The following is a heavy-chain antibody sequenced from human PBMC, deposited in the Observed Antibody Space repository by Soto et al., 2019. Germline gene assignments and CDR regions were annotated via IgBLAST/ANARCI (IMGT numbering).Heavy chain of an antibody. V-gene: IGHV1-69*01. CDR3: ARNDSSTPGCWFDP. CDR1: GGTFSSYA. Sequence: QVQLVQSGAEVKKPGSSVKVSCKASGGTFSSYAISWVRQAPGQALEWLGGIIPIFGTANYAQKFQGRVTITADESTSTAYMELSCLRSEDTAVYYCARNDSSTPGCWFDPWGQGTLVTVSS. J-gene: IGHJ5*02. D-gene: IGHD6-13*01. CDR2: IIPIFGTA.